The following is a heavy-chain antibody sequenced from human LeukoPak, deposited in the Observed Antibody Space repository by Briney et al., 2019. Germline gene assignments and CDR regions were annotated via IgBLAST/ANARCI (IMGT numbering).Heavy chain of an antibody. CDR2: INPNSGNT. V-gene: IGHV1-2*02. CDR3: ARDGALDY. D-gene: IGHD3-16*01. J-gene: IGHJ4*02. CDR1: GYTFTAYY. Sequence: GASVKVSCKASGYTFTAYYMHWVRQAPGQGLEWMGWINPNSGNTNYAQKFQGRVTMTRDTSISTAYMELSRLTSDDTAVYYCARDGALDYWGQGTLVTVSS.